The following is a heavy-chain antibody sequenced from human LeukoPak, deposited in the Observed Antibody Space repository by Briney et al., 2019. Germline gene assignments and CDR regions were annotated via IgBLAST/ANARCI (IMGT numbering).Heavy chain of an antibody. CDR3: ARDSSSFHGSIFDY. CDR2: IYHSGST. V-gene: IGHV4-38-2*02. Sequence: SETLSLTCTVSGYSISSGYYWGWIRQPPGKGLEWIGSIYHSGSTYYNPSLKSRVTISVDTSKNQFPLKLSSVTAADTAVYYCARDSSSFHGSIFDYWGQGTLVTVSS. J-gene: IGHJ4*02. D-gene: IGHD6-13*01. CDR1: GYSISSGYY.